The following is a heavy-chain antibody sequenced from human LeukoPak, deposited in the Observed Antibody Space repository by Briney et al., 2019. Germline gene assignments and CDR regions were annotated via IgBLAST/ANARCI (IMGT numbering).Heavy chain of an antibody. CDR2: ISSSSSYI. V-gene: IGHV3-21*01. CDR1: GFTFSSYS. D-gene: IGHD3-22*01. CDR3: ARATYYYDSSGYYLDY. Sequence: GGSLRLSCAASGFTFSSYSMNWVRQAPGKGLERVSSISSSSSYIYYADSVKGRFTISRDNAKNSLYLQMNSLRAEDTAVYYCARATYYYDSSGYYLDYWGQGTLVTVSS. J-gene: IGHJ4*02.